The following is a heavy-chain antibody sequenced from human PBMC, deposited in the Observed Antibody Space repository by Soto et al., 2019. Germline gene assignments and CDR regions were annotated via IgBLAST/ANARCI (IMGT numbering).Heavy chain of an antibody. V-gene: IGHV3-23*01. Sequence: GWSLRLSCAASGFTFSSYAMSWVRQAPGKGLEWVSAISGSGGSTYYADSVKGRFTISRDNSKNTLYLQMNSLRAEDTAVYYCAKDPFLNLCSGGSCYSKEEYFQHWGQGTLVTVSS. D-gene: IGHD2-15*01. CDR2: ISGSGGST. CDR1: GFTFSSYA. CDR3: AKDPFLNLCSGGSCYSKEEYFQH. J-gene: IGHJ1*01.